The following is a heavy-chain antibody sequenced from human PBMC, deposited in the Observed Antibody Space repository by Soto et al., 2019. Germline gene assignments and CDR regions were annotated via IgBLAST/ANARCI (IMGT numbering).Heavy chain of an antibody. D-gene: IGHD5-12*01. V-gene: IGHV4-39*01. CDR2: IYHSGST. CDR3: ARNTRATMSDYYYYMDV. Sequence: QLQESGPGLVKPSETLSLTCTVSVGSISTTTYFWAWIRQPPGKGLEWIGSIYHSGSTSYNPSLNSRVTISVDTAKNQFSLRLTSVTAADTAVYFCARNTRATMSDYYYYMDVWGKGITVTVSS. J-gene: IGHJ6*03. CDR1: VGSISTTTYF.